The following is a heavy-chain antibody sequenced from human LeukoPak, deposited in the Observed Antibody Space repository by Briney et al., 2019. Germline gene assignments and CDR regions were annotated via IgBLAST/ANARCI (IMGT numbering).Heavy chain of an antibody. Sequence: ASVKVSCKASGYTFTSYDINWVRQATGQGLEWMGWMDPNSGNTGYAQKFQGRVTMTRNTSISTAYMELSSLRSEDTAVYYCARGDDFWSGQPRDYWGQGTLVTVSS. V-gene: IGHV1-8*01. J-gene: IGHJ4*02. CDR2: MDPNSGNT. D-gene: IGHD3-3*01. CDR3: ARGDDFWSGQPRDY. CDR1: GYTFTSYD.